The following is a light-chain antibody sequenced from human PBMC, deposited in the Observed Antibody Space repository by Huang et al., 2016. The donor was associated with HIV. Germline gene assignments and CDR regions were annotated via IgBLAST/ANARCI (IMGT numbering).Light chain of an antibody. CDR1: QSVSSS. CDR3: QQRSNWPPFT. V-gene: IGKV3-11*01. Sequence: EIVLTQSQVTLSLSPGQRATPPCRASQSVSSSLAWYQPRPGRPPRLLIYDAANRATGIPARFSGSGSGTDFTLTISSLEPEDFAVYYCQQRSNWPPFTFGPGTKVDIK. J-gene: IGKJ3*01. CDR2: DAA.